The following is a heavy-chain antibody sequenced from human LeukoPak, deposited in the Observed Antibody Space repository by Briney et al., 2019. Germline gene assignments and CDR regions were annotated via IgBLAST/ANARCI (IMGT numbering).Heavy chain of an antibody. J-gene: IGHJ4*02. V-gene: IGHV3-7*03. CDR2: ISDGGSAT. Sequence: AGGSLRLSCVASGYTFSPYWMSWVRQTPGKGLEWVASISDGGSATYYVDSVRGRFTISRDDAKNSLFLQMNGLRADDTAAYYCTRENYVPDSWGQGTLVTVSS. CDR3: TRENYVPDS. D-gene: IGHD3-10*02. CDR1: GYTFSPYW.